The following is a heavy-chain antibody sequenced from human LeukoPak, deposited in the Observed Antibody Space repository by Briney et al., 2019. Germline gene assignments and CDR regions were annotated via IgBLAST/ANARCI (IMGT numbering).Heavy chain of an antibody. Sequence: GASVKVSCKASGGTFISYAISWVRQAPGQGLEWMGRIIPILGIANYAQKFQGRVTITADKSTSTAYMELSSLRSEDTAVYYCARGVHPDYYDSSGYYYDFDYWGQGTLVTVSS. CDR1: GGTFISYA. J-gene: IGHJ4*02. CDR2: IIPILGIA. V-gene: IGHV1-69*04. D-gene: IGHD3-22*01. CDR3: ARGVHPDYYDSSGYYYDFDY.